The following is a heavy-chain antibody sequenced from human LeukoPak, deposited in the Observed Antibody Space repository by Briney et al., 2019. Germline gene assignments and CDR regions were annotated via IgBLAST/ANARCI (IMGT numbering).Heavy chain of an antibody. CDR2: ISSSSSYI. V-gene: IGHV3-21*01. CDR3: ALQVYRDTEYFQH. CDR1: GFTFSSYS. Sequence: GGSLRLSCAASGFTFSSYSMNWVRQAPGKGLEWVSSISSSSSYIYYADSVKGRFTISRDNAKNSLYLQMNSLRAEDTAVYYCALQVYRDTEYFQHWGQGTLVTVSS. D-gene: IGHD1-14*01. J-gene: IGHJ1*01.